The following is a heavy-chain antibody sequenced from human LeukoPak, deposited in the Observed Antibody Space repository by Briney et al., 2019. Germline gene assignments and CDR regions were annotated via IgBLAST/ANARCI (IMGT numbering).Heavy chain of an antibody. CDR1: GGSISSSSYY. CDR2: IYYSGSA. D-gene: IGHD2-2*01. V-gene: IGHV4-39*01. Sequence: SETLSLTXTVSGGSISSSSYYWGWIRQPPGKGLEWIGSIYYSGSAYYNPSLKSRVTISVDTSKNQFSLKLSSVTAADTAVYYCARRKLPIVVVPAAMVDYFDYWGQGTLVTVSS. CDR3: ARRKLPIVVVPAAMVDYFDY. J-gene: IGHJ4*02.